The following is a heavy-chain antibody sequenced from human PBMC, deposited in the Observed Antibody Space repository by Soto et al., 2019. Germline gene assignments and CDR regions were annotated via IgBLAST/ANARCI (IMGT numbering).Heavy chain of an antibody. V-gene: IGHV1-46*01. J-gene: IGHJ5*02. D-gene: IGHD2-2*01. Sequence: ASVKVSCKAPGDTFTSYYFHWVRQAPGQGLEWMGVINPHGGSTAYAQKFQGRVTITADKSTSTAYMELSSLRSEDTAVYYCARDPSPIVVVGINWFDPWGQGTLVTVSS. CDR2: INPHGGST. CDR1: GDTFTSYY. CDR3: ARDPSPIVVVGINWFDP.